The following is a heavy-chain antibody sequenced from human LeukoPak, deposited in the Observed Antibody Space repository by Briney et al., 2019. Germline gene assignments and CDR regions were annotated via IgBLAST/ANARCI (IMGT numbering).Heavy chain of an antibody. CDR3: ARAVYYYDSSGYYIADAFDI. CDR1: GGTFSSYA. Sequence: GASVKVSCKASGGTFSSYAISWVRQAPGQGLEWMGRIIPILGIADYAQKFQGRVTITADKSTSTAYMELSSLRSEDTAVYYCARAVYYYDSSGYYIADAFDIWGQGTMVTVSS. V-gene: IGHV1-69*04. D-gene: IGHD3-22*01. J-gene: IGHJ3*02. CDR2: IIPILGIA.